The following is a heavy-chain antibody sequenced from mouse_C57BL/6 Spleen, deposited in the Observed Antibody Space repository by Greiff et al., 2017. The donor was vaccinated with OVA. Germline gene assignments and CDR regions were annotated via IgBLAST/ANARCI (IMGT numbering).Heavy chain of an antibody. CDR3: ARGAAQATWDAMDY. CDR2: ILPGSGSS. J-gene: IGHJ4*01. V-gene: IGHV1-9*01. Sequence: VQLQQSGAELMKPGASVQLSCQATCYPFTGYWIEWLKQRPGPVLSLIGEILPGSGSSNYNEKFKGKATFTADTSSNTAYMQLSSLTTEDSAIYYCARGAAQATWDAMDYWGQGTSVTVSS. CDR1: CYPFTGYW. D-gene: IGHD3-2*02.